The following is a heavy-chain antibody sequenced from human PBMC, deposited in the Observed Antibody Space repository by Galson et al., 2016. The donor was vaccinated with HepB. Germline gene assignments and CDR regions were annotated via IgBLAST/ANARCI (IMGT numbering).Heavy chain of an antibody. V-gene: IGHV1-69*08. CDR2: IIPFLGAT. D-gene: IGHD1-26*01. CDR1: GGTFNTFN. J-gene: IGHJ5*02. Sequence: SVKVSCKASGGTFNTFNINWVRQAPGQGLDWMGRIIPFLGATNYAQMFQGRVTSTVDRSTDTAYMELTSLTSDDTAIYFCARRTGAHLDRWGQGTLVTVSS. CDR3: ARRTGAHLDR.